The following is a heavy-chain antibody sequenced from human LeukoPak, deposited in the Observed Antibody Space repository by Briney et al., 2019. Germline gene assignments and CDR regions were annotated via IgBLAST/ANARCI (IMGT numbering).Heavy chain of an antibody. CDR3: ARGRRKITIFGVVIARPTYYFDY. J-gene: IGHJ4*02. V-gene: IGHV4-34*01. CDR2: INHSGST. CDR1: GGSFSGYY. Sequence: SETLSLTCAVYGGSFSGYYWSWIRQPPGKGLEWIGEINHSGSTNYNQSLKSRVTISVDTSKNQFSLKMNSVTAADTAVYYCARGRRKITIFGVVIARPTYYFDYWGQGTLVTVSS. D-gene: IGHD3-3*01.